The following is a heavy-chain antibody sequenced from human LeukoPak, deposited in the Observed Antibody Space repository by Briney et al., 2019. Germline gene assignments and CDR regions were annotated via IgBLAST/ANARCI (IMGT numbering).Heavy chain of an antibody. CDR2: MNPNSGNT. D-gene: IGHD2-2*01. J-gene: IGHJ3*02. CDR3: ARGLGYCSSTSCYWVGGDAFDI. V-gene: IGHV1-8*01. Sequence: ASVKVSCKASGYTFTSYDINWVRQATGQGLEWMGWMNPNSGNTGYAQKFQGRVTMTRNTSISTAYMELSSLRSEDTAVYYCARGLGYCSSTSCYWVGGDAFDIWGQGTMVTVSS. CDR1: GYTFTSYD.